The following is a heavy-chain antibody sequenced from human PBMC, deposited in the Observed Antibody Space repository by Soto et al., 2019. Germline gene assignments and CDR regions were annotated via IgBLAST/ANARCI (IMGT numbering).Heavy chain of an antibody. V-gene: IGHV3-23*01. J-gene: IGHJ4*02. Sequence: HPGGSLRLSCAVSGFTFNSNDMTWVRQAPGKGLEWVSTISSSGAFTYHADSVRGRLTISRDNSKNTVYLQMNSLRAEDTAVYYCVKHQVSLVRGISPFDYWGQGALVTVSS. CDR1: GFTFNSND. CDR2: ISSSGAFT. CDR3: VKHQVSLVRGISPFDY. D-gene: IGHD3-10*01.